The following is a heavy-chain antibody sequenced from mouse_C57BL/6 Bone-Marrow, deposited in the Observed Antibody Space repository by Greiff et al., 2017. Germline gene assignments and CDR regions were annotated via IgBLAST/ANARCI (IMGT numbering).Heavy chain of an antibody. CDR1: GYTFTSYG. CDR2: IYPRSGNT. J-gene: IGHJ2*01. Sequence: VQLQESGAELARPGASVKLSCKASGYTFTSYGISWVKQRTGQGLEWIGEIYPRSGNTYYNEKFKGKATLTADKSSSTAYMESRSLTSEDAAVYVCARWDSSAYWGKGTTLTVSS. CDR3: ARWDSSAY. V-gene: IGHV1-81*01. D-gene: IGHD3-2*02.